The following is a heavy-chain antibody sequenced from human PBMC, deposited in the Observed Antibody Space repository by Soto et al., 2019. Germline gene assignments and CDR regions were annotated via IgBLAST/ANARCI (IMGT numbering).Heavy chain of an antibody. CDR1: GFTFSSYA. CDR2: ISGSGGST. J-gene: IGHJ4*02. CDR3: AKDPYGSGSSTSVYYFDY. V-gene: IGHV3-23*01. Sequence: GGSLRLSCAASGFTFSSYAMSWVRQAPGKGLEWVSAISGSGGSTYYADSVKGRFTISRDNSKNTLYLQMNSLRAEDTAVYYCAKDPYGSGSSTSVYYFDYWGQGTLVTVSS. D-gene: IGHD3-10*01.